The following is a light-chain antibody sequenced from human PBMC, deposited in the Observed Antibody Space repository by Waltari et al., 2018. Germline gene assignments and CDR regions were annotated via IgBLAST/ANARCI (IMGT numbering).Light chain of an antibody. J-gene: IGLJ3*02. CDR1: ASNIGRYN. V-gene: IGLV1-47*01. CDR2: RDD. CDR3: AAWDDILTAWV. Sequence: QSGLTQSPSASGTPGQSVTISCSGGASNIGRYNVFWYQQLPGTAPKLLIYRDDRRPSGVPARFSGSKAVTSASLTISGLRSEDAADYYCAAWDDILTAWVFGGGTKLTVL.